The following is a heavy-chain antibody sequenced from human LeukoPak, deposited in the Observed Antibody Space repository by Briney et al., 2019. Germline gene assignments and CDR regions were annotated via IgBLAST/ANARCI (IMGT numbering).Heavy chain of an antibody. CDR1: GGSISSYY. CDR3: ARARGPYGSGSYYEDY. CDR2: IYYSGST. J-gene: IGHJ4*02. V-gene: IGHV4-59*01. Sequence: SETLSLTCTASGGSISSYYWSWVRQPPGKGLEWIGYIYYSGSTNYNPSLKSRVTISVDTSKNQFSLKLSSVTAADTAVYYCARARGPYGSGSYYEDYWGQGTLVTVSS. D-gene: IGHD3-10*01.